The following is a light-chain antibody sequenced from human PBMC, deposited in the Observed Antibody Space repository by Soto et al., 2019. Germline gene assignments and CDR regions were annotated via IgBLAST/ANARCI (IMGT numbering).Light chain of an antibody. V-gene: IGLV2-14*01. CDR2: AVS. CDR1: SSDSGGYNY. CDR3: NSYTSITTLGI. Sequence: QSALTQPASVSGSPGQSITISCTGTSSDSGGYNYVSWYQQHPGKAPKLVIYAVSNRPSGVSNRFSGSKSGNTASLTISGLQPEDEADYYCNSYTSITTLGIFGGGTKLTVL. J-gene: IGLJ2*01.